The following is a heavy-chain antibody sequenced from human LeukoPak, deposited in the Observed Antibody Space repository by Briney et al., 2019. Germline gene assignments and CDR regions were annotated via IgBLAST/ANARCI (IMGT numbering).Heavy chain of an antibody. CDR2: ISWNSGSI. D-gene: IGHD3-22*01. CDR3: AKDPGDRGYYYDSSGFFDY. CDR1: GFTFDDYA. Sequence: GGSLRLSCAASGFTFDDYAMHWVRQAPGEGLEWVSGISWNSGSIGYADSVKGRFTISRDNAKNSLYLQMNSLRAEDTALYYCAKDPGDRGYYYDSSGFFDYWGQGTLVTVSS. J-gene: IGHJ4*02. V-gene: IGHV3-9*01.